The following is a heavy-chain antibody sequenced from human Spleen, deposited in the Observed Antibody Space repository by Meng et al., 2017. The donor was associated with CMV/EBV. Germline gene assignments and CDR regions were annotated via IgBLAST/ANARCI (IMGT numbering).Heavy chain of an antibody. V-gene: IGHV1-8*01. CDR1: GYTFTSYD. CDR2: INPNSGNT. D-gene: IGHD6-19*01. Sequence: ASVKVSCKASGYTFTSYDINWVRQATGQGLEWMGWINPNSGNTGYAQKFQGRVTMTRHTSISTAYMELSTLTSEDTAVYYCARERVAGRGKKWFDPWGQGTLVTVSS. CDR3: ARERVAGRGKKWFDP. J-gene: IGHJ5*02.